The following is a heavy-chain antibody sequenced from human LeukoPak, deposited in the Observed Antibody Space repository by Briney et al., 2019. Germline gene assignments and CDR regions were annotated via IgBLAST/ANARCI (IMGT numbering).Heavy chain of an antibody. CDR3: AKARVYDSSGYYYLPFDY. D-gene: IGHD3-22*01. CDR2: ISGSGGST. CDR1: GFTFSSYS. V-gene: IGHV3-23*01. J-gene: IGHJ4*02. Sequence: GGSLRLSCAASGFTFSSYSMNWVRQAPGKGLEWVSAISGSGGSTYYADSVKGRFTISRDNSKNTLYLQMNSLRAEDTAVYYCAKARVYDSSGYYYLPFDYWGQGTLVTVSS.